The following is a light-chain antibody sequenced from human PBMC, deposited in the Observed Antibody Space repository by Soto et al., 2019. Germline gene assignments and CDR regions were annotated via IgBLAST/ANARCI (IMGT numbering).Light chain of an antibody. Sequence: VMTQAPASLSVSPGERATLSCRASQTINNNVAWYQRKDGQVPRLVIYGASTRATDIPARFSGSGSGTEFTLTISSLQSEDFAVYYCQQLNYWPRITFGQGTRLEI. CDR1: QTINNN. CDR3: QQLNYWPRIT. CDR2: GAS. J-gene: IGKJ5*01. V-gene: IGKV3-15*01.